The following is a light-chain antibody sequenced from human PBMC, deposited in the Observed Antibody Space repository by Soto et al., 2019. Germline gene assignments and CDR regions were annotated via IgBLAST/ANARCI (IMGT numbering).Light chain of an antibody. Sequence: DIQMXQSPXSXXAXVGDRVTITCRASQSISSYLNWYQQKPGKAPKLLIYAASSLQSGVPSRFSGSGSGTDFTLTISSLQPEDFATYYCQQSYSTPRTFGQGTKLEIK. V-gene: IGKV1-39*01. CDR1: QSISSY. CDR2: AAS. CDR3: QQSYSTPRT. J-gene: IGKJ2*01.